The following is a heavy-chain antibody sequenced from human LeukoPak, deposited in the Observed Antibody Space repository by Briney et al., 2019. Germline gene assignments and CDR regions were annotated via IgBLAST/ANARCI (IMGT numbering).Heavy chain of an antibody. CDR3: ATPDSSGYMLDY. CDR2: INPSGGST. V-gene: IGHV1-46*01. Sequence: ASVKVSCKAFGYTFTSYYMHWVRQAPGQGLEWMGIINPSGGSTSYAQKFQGRVTMTRDTSTSTVYMELSSLRSEDTAVYYCATPDSSGYMLDYWGQGTLVTVSS. D-gene: IGHD3-22*01. CDR1: GYTFTSYY. J-gene: IGHJ4*02.